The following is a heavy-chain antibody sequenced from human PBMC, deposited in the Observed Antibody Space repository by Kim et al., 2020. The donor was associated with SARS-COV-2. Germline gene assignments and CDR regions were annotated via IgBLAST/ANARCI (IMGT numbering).Heavy chain of an antibody. CDR2: ISSSGSTI. Sequence: GGSLRLSCAASGFTFSSYEMNWVRQAPGKGLEWVSYISSSGSTIYYADSVKGRFTISRDNAKNSLYLQMNSLRAEDTAVYYCARACGGDCYSEGNYYYYYGIGVWGQGTTVTVSS. J-gene: IGHJ6*02. V-gene: IGHV3-48*03. CDR3: ARACGGDCYSEGNYYYYYGIGV. D-gene: IGHD2-21*02. CDR1: GFTFSSYE.